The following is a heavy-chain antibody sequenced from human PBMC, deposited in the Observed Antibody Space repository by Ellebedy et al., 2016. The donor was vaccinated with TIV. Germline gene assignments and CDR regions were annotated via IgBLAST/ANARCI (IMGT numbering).Heavy chain of an antibody. CDR2: INHSGST. D-gene: IGHD6-19*01. CDR3: ARLRYNSGWNAAFDV. Sequence: MPSETLSLTCTVSGGSIRSGRYYWSWIRQPPGKGLEWIGEINHSGSTSYNPSLKSRLTISLDKSKSQFYLKARSVTAADTAVYYCARLRYNSGWNAAFDVWGQGTMVTVSS. J-gene: IGHJ3*01. V-gene: IGHV4-39*07. CDR1: GGSIRSGRYY.